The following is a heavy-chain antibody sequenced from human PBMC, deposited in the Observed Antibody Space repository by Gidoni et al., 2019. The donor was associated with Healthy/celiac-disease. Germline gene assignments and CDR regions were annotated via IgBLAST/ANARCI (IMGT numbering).Heavy chain of an antibody. J-gene: IGHJ3*02. D-gene: IGHD2-2*01. CDR3: AEAVPAAATHRDAFDI. V-gene: IGHV4-39*01. CDR1: GGSISSSSYY. Sequence: QLQLQESGPGLVKPSETLSLTCTVSGGSISSSSYYWGWIRQPPGKGLEWIGSIYYSGSTYYNPSLKSRVTISVDTSKNQFSLKLSSVTAADTAVYYCAEAVPAAATHRDAFDIWGQGTMVTVSS. CDR2: IYYSGST.